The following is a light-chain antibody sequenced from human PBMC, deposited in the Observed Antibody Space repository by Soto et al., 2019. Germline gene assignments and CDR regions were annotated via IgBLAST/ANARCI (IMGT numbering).Light chain of an antibody. V-gene: IGLV2-18*02. CDR2: EVN. CDR1: SSDVGNYNR. CDR3: NSYTTSSTYV. Sequence: QSALTQPPSVSGSPGQSVTISCTGTSSDVGNYNRVSWYQQPPGTAPKLMIYEVNNRPSGVPDRFSGSKSGNTASLTISGLQAEDEAEYYCNSYTTSSTYVFGTGTKVTVL. J-gene: IGLJ1*01.